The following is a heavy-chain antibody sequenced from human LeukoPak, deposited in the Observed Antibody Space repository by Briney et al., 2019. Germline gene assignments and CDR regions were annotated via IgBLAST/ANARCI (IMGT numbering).Heavy chain of an antibody. V-gene: IGHV1-8*01. CDR1: GYTFTSYD. D-gene: IGHD3-22*01. CDR2: MNPNSGNT. Sequence: GASVKVSCKASGYTFTSYDINWVRQATGQGLEWMGWMNPNSGNTGYAQKFQGRVTMTRNTSISTAYMELSSLRSVDTAVYYCARLRYYYDSSGYYPQSDYWGQGTLVTVSS. J-gene: IGHJ4*02. CDR3: ARLRYYYDSSGYYPQSDY.